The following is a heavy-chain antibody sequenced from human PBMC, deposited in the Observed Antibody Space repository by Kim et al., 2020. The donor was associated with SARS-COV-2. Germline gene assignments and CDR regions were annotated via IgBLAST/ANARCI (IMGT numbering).Heavy chain of an antibody. Sequence: ASVKVSCKASGYTFTSYFMHWVRQAPGQGLEWMGITNPSGVSTTYPQRFQGRVAMTRDTSTTTVYMELSSLRSEDTAVYYCARKDYYGSGGGGMDAWGQGTTVTVSS. V-gene: IGHV1-46*01. CDR2: TNPSGVST. CDR3: ARKDYYGSGGGGMDA. CDR1: GYTFTSYF. D-gene: IGHD3-10*01. J-gene: IGHJ6*02.